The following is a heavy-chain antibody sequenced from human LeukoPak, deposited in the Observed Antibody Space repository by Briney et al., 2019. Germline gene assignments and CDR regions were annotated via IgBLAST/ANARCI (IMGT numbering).Heavy chain of an antibody. CDR3: ASQIAVAGIFDY. J-gene: IGHJ4*02. Sequence: APVKVSCKASGYTFTGYYMHWVRQAPGQGLEWMGRINPNSGGTNYAQKFQGRVTMTRDTSISTAYMELSRLRSDDTAVYYCASQIAVAGIFDYWGQGTLVTVSS. V-gene: IGHV1-2*06. CDR2: INPNSGGT. CDR1: GYTFTGYY. D-gene: IGHD6-19*01.